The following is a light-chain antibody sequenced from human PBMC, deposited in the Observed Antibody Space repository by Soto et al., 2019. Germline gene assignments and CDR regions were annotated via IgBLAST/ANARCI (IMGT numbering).Light chain of an antibody. Sequence: EFVLTQSPGTLSLSPGERATLSCGASQSVRSSYLAWYQQKPGLAPRLLIYDASRRATGIPDRFSGSGSGTEFTLTISELQSEDFAVYYCQQYSKWPPWTFGPGTKVDIK. CDR3: QQYSKWPPWT. CDR2: DAS. V-gene: IGKV3D-20*01. J-gene: IGKJ1*01. CDR1: QSVRSSY.